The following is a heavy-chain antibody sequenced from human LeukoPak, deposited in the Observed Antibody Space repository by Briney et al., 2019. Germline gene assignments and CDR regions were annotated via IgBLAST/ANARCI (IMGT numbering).Heavy chain of an antibody. D-gene: IGHD6-13*01. CDR2: ISSSRNYI. CDR3: ARFIAAPYYFDY. Sequence: GGSLRLSCAASGFSLSSYWMTWVRQAPGKGLEWVSFISSSRNYIYYADSVKGRFTISRDNAKNSLYLQMNSLRAEDTAVYYCARFIAAPYYFDYWGRGTLVTVSS. V-gene: IGHV3-21*01. J-gene: IGHJ4*02. CDR1: GFSLSSYW.